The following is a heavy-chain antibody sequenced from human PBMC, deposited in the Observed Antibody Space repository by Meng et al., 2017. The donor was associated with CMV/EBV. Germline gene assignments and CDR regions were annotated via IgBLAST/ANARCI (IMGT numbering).Heavy chain of an antibody. V-gene: IGHV1-2*02. CDR1: GDTFTDYY. Sequence: RGRSGVELRKPGASVKVSSKASGDTFTDYYMHWVRQAPGQGLEWMGCINPNSGDTNYAQKFQGRVTMTRDTSISTAYMELSRLRSDDTAVYYCTRDAHLTTVTPNWFDPWGQGTLVTVSS. CDR2: INPNSGDT. CDR3: TRDAHLTTVTPNWFDP. D-gene: IGHD4-17*01. J-gene: IGHJ5*02.